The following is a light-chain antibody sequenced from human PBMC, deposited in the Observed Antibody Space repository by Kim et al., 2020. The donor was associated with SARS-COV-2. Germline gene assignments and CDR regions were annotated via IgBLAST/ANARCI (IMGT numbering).Light chain of an antibody. J-gene: IGKJ4*01. CDR2: EVF. CDR3: HHRANWPALT. V-gene: IGKV3-11*01. Sequence: PGDRAILSCRASQNIGRYLAWYQQRPGQAPRLLIYEVFNRAAGVPARFSGNGSETDFTPTITSLEPDDFAVYYCHHRANWPALTFGGGTKVDIK. CDR1: QNIGRY.